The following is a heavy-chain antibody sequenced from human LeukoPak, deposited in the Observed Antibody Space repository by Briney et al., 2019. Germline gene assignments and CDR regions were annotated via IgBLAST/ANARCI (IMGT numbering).Heavy chain of an antibody. CDR3: ARAPGGYSYPDAFDI. CDR2: IYYSGST. D-gene: IGHD5-18*01. Sequence: SETLSLTCTVSGGSISSYYWSWIRQPPGKGLEWIGYIYYSGSTNYNPSLKSRVTMSVDTSKNQFSLKLSSVTAADTAVYYCARAPGGYSYPDAFDIWGQGTMVTVSS. V-gene: IGHV4-59*12. CDR1: GGSISSYY. J-gene: IGHJ3*02.